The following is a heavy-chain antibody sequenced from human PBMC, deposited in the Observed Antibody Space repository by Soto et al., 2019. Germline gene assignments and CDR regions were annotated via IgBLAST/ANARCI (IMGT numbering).Heavy chain of an antibody. CDR3: ARDSRYCSGGSCYSHYGMDV. CDR1: GFSFSDYY. D-gene: IGHD2-15*01. J-gene: IGHJ6*02. V-gene: IGHV3-11*06. Sequence: LRLSCAASGFSFSDYYMSWIRQAPGKGLEWVSYISSSSSYTNYADSVKGRFTISRDNAKKSLYLQMNSLRAEDTAVYYCARDSRYCSGGSCYSHYGMDVWGQGTTVTVSS. CDR2: ISSSSSYT.